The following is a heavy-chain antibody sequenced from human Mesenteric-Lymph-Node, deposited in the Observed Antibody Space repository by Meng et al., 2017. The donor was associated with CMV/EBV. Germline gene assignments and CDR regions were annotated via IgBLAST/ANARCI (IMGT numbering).Heavy chain of an antibody. J-gene: IGHJ4*02. CDR2: IYPGDSDT. V-gene: IGHV5-51*01. CDR1: GYDFARDW. Sequence: SLKISCKGSGYDFARDWVGWVRQLPGKGLEWMGIIYPGDSDTTYSPSFRGQVTISVDKSISTAYLEWSSLKASDTAMYYCARREFFEHWGQGTLVTVSS. CDR3: ARREFFEH.